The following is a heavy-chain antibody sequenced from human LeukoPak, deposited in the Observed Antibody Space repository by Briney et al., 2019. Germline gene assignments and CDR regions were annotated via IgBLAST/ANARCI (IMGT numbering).Heavy chain of an antibody. D-gene: IGHD3-10*01. V-gene: IGHV3-48*01. J-gene: IGHJ4*02. CDR1: GFTFSSYS. Sequence: GGSLRLSCAASGFTFSSYSMNWVRQAPGKGLEWVSYISSSSSTTHYADSVRGRFTISRDNAKNSLFLQMNSLRAEDTAVYYCARGGHYYGSGSYYLDYWGRETWSPSPQ. CDR2: ISSSSSTT. CDR3: ARGGHYYGSGSYYLDY.